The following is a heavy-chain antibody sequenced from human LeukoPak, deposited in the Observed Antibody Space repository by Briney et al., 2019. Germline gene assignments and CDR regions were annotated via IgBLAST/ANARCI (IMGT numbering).Heavy chain of an antibody. D-gene: IGHD2-15*01. J-gene: IGHJ4*02. CDR3: AKSGLNRFDY. CDR2: TYSGGST. Sequence: GGSLRLSCAASGFTVSSNYMSWVRQAPGKGLEWVSVTYSGGSTYYADSVKGRFTISRDDSKNTLYLQMNSLRAEDTAVYYCAKSGLNRFDYWGQGTLVTVSS. CDR1: GFTVSSNY. V-gene: IGHV3-53*01.